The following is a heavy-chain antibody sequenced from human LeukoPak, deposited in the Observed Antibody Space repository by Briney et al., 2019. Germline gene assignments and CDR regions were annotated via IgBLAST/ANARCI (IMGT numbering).Heavy chain of an antibody. CDR2: IYHSGST. CDR3: TRTGPPGVSCWSSYAKWSDP. J-gene: IGHJ5*02. Sequence: PSETLSLTCAVSGYSISSGYCWGWIRQPPGKGLEWIGSIYHSGSTYYNPSLKRRVTISVDTSKNQFSLKLSSVTAADTAVYYCTRTGPPGVSCWSSYAKWSDPWGQSTLVTVSS. V-gene: IGHV4-38-2*01. CDR1: GYSISSGYC. D-gene: IGHD3-3*01.